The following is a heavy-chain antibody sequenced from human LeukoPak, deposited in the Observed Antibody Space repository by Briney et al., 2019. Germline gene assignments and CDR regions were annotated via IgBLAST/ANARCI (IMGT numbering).Heavy chain of an antibody. V-gene: IGHV4-59*01. CDR2: FYDTRSP. CDR1: GGSISLYY. CDR3: ARGRGSLTY. J-gene: IGHJ4*02. D-gene: IGHD3-10*01. Sequence: PSETLSLTCTVSGGSISLYYWSWIRQPPGKGLEWIGYFYDTRSPKYNLSLERRVTISVDMSRNQFSLNLTSVTAADTAVYYCARGRGSLTYWGQGTLATVSS.